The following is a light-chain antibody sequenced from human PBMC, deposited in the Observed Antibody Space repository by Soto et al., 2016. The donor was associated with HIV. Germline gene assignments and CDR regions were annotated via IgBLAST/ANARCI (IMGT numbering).Light chain of an antibody. J-gene: IGLJ2*01. CDR2: DDG. Sequence: SYELTQPPSLSVAPRKTARITCGGNNVGSKSVQWYQQKPGQAPILVLYDDGDRPSGIPERFSGSNSGDTATLTISRVEAGDEADYYCQVWDASTDLVVFGGGTKLTVL. V-gene: IGLV3-21*03. CDR1: NVGSKS. CDR3: QVWDASTDLVV.